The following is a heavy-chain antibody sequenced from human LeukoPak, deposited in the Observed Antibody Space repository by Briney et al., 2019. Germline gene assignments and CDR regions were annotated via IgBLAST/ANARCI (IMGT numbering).Heavy chain of an antibody. V-gene: IGHV4-38-2*02. CDR3: ARVLRWLQDYIDY. CDR1: GYSISSGYY. CDR2: IYHSGST. J-gene: IGHJ4*02. D-gene: IGHD5-24*01. Sequence: SETLSLTCTVSGYSISSGYYWGWIRQPPGKGLEWIGSIYHSGSTYYNPSLKSRVTISVDTSKNQFSLKLSSVTAADTAVYYCARVLRWLQDYIDYWGQGTLVTVSS.